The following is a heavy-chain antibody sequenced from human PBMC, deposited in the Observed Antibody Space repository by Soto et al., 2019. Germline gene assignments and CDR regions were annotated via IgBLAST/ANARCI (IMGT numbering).Heavy chain of an antibody. Sequence: ASVKVSCKASGYTFTGYYMHWVRQAPGQGLEWIGWINPNSGGTNYAQKFQGRVTMTRDTSISTAYMELSRLRSDDTAVYSCASTNLELRSGLSSYYGMDVWGQGTTVTVS. J-gene: IGHJ6*02. CDR3: ASTNLELRSGLSSYYGMDV. CDR2: INPNSGGT. D-gene: IGHD1-7*01. CDR1: GYTFTGYY. V-gene: IGHV1-2*02.